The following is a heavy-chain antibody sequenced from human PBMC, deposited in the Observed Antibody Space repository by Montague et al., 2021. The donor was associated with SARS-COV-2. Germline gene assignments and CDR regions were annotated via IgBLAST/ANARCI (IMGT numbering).Heavy chain of an antibody. J-gene: IGHJ4*02. Sequence: SETLSLTCIVSGSSVRSYYWSWIRQPPGKGLEWIGYIYDSGGTSYNPSLKSRVTISVDTSKNQFSLKLSSVTAADTAVYYCARENTVTTFGGPYYIDSWGQGTLVTVSA. CDR2: IYDSGGT. CDR3: ARENTVTTFGGPYYIDS. CDR1: GSSVRSYY. V-gene: IGHV4-59*02. D-gene: IGHD4-17*01.